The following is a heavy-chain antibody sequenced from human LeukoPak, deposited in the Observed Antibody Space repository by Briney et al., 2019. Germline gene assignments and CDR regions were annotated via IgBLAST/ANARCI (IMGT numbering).Heavy chain of an antibody. CDR3: ARGYYYDSSGYLFDY. CDR2: ISYDGSGK. J-gene: IGHJ4*02. CDR1: GFTFSSYA. Sequence: GGSLRLSCAASGFTFSSYALHWVRQAPGKGLEWVALISYDGSGKYYADSVKGRFTISRDSSKNTLYLQMNSLSPEDTAVYYCARGYYYDSSGYLFDYWGQGTLVTVSS. D-gene: IGHD3-22*01. V-gene: IGHV3-30*04.